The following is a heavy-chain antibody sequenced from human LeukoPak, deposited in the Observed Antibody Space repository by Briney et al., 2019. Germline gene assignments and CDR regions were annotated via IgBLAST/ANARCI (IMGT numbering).Heavy chain of an antibody. D-gene: IGHD3-22*01. CDR2: IYYGGSA. CDR3: ARHGNYYDSSGYYYRYFDY. Sequence: SETLSLTCTVSGGSISSSSYYWGWIRQPPGKGLEWIGNIYYGGSAYYNPSLKSRATISVDTSKNQFSLKLSSVTAADTAVYYCARHGNYYDSSGYYYRYFDYWGQGTLVTVSS. CDR1: GGSISSSSYY. V-gene: IGHV4-39*01. J-gene: IGHJ4*02.